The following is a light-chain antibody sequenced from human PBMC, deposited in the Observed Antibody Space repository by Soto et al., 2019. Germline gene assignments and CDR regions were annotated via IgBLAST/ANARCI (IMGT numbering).Light chain of an antibody. V-gene: IGKV1-27*01. CDR1: QGISNY. Sequence: DIQMTQSPSSLSASVGDRVTITCRASQGISNYLVWYQQKPGKVPKLLIYAASTLQSGVPSRFSGSGSGTDFTFTISNLQPEDVATYYCQKYDSVPYTFGQGTKLEIE. CDR3: QKYDSVPYT. CDR2: AAS. J-gene: IGKJ2*01.